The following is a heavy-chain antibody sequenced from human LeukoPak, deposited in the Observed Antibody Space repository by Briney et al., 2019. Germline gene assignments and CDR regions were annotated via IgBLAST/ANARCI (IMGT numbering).Heavy chain of an antibody. CDR2: ISSSSSYI. D-gene: IGHD3/OR15-3a*01. V-gene: IGHV3-21*01. J-gene: IGHJ4*02. CDR3: ARGQLDSGDFDY. Sequence: PGGSLRLSCAASGFTFSSYSMNWVRQAPGKGLEWVSSISSSSSYIYYADSVKGRFTISRGNAKNSLYLQMNSLRAEDTAVYYCARGQLDSGDFDYWGQGTLVTVSS. CDR1: GFTFSSYS.